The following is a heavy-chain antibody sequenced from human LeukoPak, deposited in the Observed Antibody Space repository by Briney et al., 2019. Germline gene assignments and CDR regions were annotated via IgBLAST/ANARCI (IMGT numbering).Heavy chain of an antibody. CDR2: ISGSGGST. CDR1: GFTFSSYA. Sequence: GGSLRLSCAASGFTFSSYAMSWVRQAPGKGLEWVSAISGSGGSTYYAASVKGRFAISRDNSRDTVSLYMNSLRVEDTAMYYCAKGSTGGKVDWFDPWGPGTLVTVSS. V-gene: IGHV3-23*01. D-gene: IGHD4-23*01. J-gene: IGHJ5*02. CDR3: AKGSTGGKVDWFDP.